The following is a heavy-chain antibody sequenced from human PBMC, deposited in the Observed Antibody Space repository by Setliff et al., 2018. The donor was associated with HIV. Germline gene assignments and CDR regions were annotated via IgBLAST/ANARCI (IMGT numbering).Heavy chain of an antibody. D-gene: IGHD3-3*01. CDR3: AKAYYNFWSTYDAFDI. CDR1: GFTFSDYD. CDR2: ISGSAESE. V-gene: IGHV3-23*01. Sequence: TGGSLRLSCAASGFTFSDYDMTWVRQAPGKGLEYVSAISGSAESERYSDSVRGRFHISRDNSNNTLYLQMNSLRDEDTAVYYCAKAYYNFWSTYDAFDIWGQGTMVTVSS. J-gene: IGHJ3*02.